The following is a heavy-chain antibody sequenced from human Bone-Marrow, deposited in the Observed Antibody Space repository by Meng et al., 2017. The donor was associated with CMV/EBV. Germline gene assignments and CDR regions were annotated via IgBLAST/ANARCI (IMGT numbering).Heavy chain of an antibody. V-gene: IGHV4-39*07. CDR2: INHSGST. Sequence: SETLSLTCTVSGASIGSSTDYWGWIRQPPGKGLEWIGEINHSGSTNYNPSLKSRVTISVDTSKNQFSLKLNSVTAADTAVYYCARAGLVVVITRLLYGLDVWGQGTTVTVSS. CDR1: GASIGSSTDY. J-gene: IGHJ6*02. D-gene: IGHD3-22*01. CDR3: ARAGLVVVITRLLYGLDV.